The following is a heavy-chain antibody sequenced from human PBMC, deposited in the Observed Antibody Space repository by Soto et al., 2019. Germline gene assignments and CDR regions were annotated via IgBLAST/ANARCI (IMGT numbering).Heavy chain of an antibody. Sequence: QVQLVQSGAEVKKPGASVKVSCKASGYTFTSYGISWVRQAPGQGLECMGWISAYNGNTNYAQKLQGRVTMTTDTSTSTAYMELRSLRSDDTAVYYCARGAEERWELLPGRYWFDPWGQGTLVTVSS. D-gene: IGHD1-26*01. CDR3: ARGAEERWELLPGRYWFDP. V-gene: IGHV1-18*01. CDR1: GYTFTSYG. CDR2: ISAYNGNT. J-gene: IGHJ5*02.